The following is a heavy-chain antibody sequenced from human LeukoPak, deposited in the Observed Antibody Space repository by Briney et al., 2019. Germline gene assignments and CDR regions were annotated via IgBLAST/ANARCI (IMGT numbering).Heavy chain of an antibody. Sequence: GASVKVSCKVSGYTLTELSMHWVRQAPGKGLEWMGGFDPEDGETIYAQKFQGRVTMTEDTSTDTAYMELSSLRSEDTAVYYCATTYCYGSGSPFDYWGQGTLVTVSS. J-gene: IGHJ4*02. D-gene: IGHD3-10*01. CDR1: GYTLTELS. CDR2: FDPEDGET. V-gene: IGHV1-24*01. CDR3: ATTYCYGSGSPFDY.